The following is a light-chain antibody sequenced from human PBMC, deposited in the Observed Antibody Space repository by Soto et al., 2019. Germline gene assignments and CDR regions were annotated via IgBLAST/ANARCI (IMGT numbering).Light chain of an antibody. V-gene: IGLV1-44*01. CDR1: TSNIGSNA. CDR2: SNN. Sequence: QPVLTQPPSASGTPGQRVTISCSGSTSNIGSNAVSWYQQLPGTAPKLLIYSNNQRPSWVPDRFSGSKSGTSASLAISGLQSEDEADYYCAAWDDSLNGRGVFGGGTKLTVL. J-gene: IGLJ3*02. CDR3: AAWDDSLNGRGV.